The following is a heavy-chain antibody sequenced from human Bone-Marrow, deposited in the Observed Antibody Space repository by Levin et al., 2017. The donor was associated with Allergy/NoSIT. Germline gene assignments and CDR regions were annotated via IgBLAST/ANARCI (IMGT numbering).Heavy chain of an antibody. CDR2: FTTGGAT. Sequence: GGSLRLSCVASGFTVTTYPMSWVRQAPGKGLEWVSSFTTGGATYYSDSVKGRFTMSRDNSKNTLYLQMNSLGPEDTAVYYCGRYHSMDVWDQGSTVTVS. CDR3: GRYHSMDV. CDR1: GFTVTTYP. J-gene: IGHJ6*02. V-gene: IGHV3-23*01.